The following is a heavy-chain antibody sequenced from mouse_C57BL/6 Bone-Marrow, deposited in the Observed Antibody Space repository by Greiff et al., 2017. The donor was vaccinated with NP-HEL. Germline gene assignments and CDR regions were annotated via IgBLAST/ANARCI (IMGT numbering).Heavy chain of an antibody. CDR2: ISSGGSYT. J-gene: IGHJ1*03. V-gene: IGHV5-6*02. CDR1: GFTFSSYG. Sequence: EVKLQESGGDLVKPGGSLKLSCAASGFTFSSYGMSWVRQTPDKRLEWVATISSGGSYTYYPDSVKGRFTISRDNAKNTLYLQMSSLKSEDTAMYYCARRRLRRWYFDVWGTGTTVTVSS. D-gene: IGHD2-2*01. CDR3: ARRRLRRWYFDV.